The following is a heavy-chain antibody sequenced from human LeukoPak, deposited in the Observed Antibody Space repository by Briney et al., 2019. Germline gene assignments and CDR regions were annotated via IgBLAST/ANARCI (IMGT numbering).Heavy chain of an antibody. CDR1: GYTFTSYG. CDR3: ARDRKPPAPGYFDY. V-gene: IGHV1-18*01. J-gene: IGHJ4*02. CDR2: ISAYNGNT. Sequence: GASVKVSCKASGYTFTSYGISWVRQAPGQGLEWMGWISAYNGNTNYAQKLQGRVTMTTDTSTSTAYMELRSLRSDDTAVYYCARDRKPPAPGYFDYWGQGTLVTVSS.